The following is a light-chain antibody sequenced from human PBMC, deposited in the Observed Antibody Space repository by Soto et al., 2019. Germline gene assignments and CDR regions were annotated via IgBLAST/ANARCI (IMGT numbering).Light chain of an antibody. V-gene: IGKV3-20*01. Sequence: EIGLTQSPGTLSLSPGERATLSCRASQSVSSSSLAWYQQKPGQAPRLLISGASSRAADIPDRFSGSGSGTDFTLTINRLEPEDFAVYYCQQYDSSPRPFGQGAKVAIK. J-gene: IGKJ1*01. CDR3: QQYDSSPRP. CDR1: QSVSSSS. CDR2: GAS.